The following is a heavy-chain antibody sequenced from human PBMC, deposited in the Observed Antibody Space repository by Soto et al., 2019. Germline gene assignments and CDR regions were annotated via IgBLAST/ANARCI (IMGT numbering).Heavy chain of an antibody. D-gene: IGHD6-6*01. J-gene: IGHJ4*02. Sequence: SETLSLTCAVSGGSISSGGYSWSWIRQPPGKGLEWIGYIYHSGSTYYNPSLKSRVTISVDRSKNQFSLKLSSVTAADTAVYYCSKTRYSSSSFFDYWGQGTLVTVSS. V-gene: IGHV4-30-2*01. CDR3: SKTRYSSSSFFDY. CDR1: GGSISSGGYS. CDR2: IYHSGST.